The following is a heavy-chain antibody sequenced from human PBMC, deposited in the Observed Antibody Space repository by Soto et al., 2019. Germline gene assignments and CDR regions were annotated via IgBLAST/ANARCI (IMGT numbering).Heavy chain of an antibody. D-gene: IGHD3-10*01. CDR2: INHSGST. V-gene: IGHV4-34*01. Sequence: PSETLSLTCAVYGGSFSGYYWSWIRQPPGKGLEWIGEINHSGSTNYNPSLKSRVTISVDTSKNQFSLKLSSVTAADAAEYYCARAASITMVRGVLPDYWGQGTLVTVSS. CDR3: ARAASITMVRGVLPDY. J-gene: IGHJ4*02. CDR1: GGSFSGYY.